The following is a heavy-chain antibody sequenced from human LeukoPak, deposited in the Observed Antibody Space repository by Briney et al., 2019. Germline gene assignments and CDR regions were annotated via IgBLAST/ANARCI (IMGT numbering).Heavy chain of an antibody. Sequence: GESLKFSSRGVGCGFTSVWIGWVRPTPGEGRVWMVVIYLGDSDTRYTPSFQGQVTISADKSNSTAYLQWSSLKASDTAMYYCARAYYDDVPDRFDPWGQGTLVTVSS. CDR1: GCGFTSVW. J-gene: IGHJ5*02. D-gene: IGHD3-22*01. V-gene: IGHV5-51*01. CDR3: ARAYYDDVPDRFDP. CDR2: IYLGDSDT.